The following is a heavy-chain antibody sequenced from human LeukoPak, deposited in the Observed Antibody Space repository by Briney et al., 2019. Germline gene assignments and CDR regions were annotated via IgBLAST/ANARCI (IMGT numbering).Heavy chain of an antibody. CDR2: INHSGST. CDR1: GGSFSGYY. V-gene: IGHV4-34*01. CDR3: ARGRSV. J-gene: IGHJ4*02. Sequence: TASETLSLTCAVYGGSFSGYYWSWIRQPPGKGLVWIGEINHSGSTNYNPSLKSRVTISVDTSKNQFSLKLSSVTAADTAVYYCARGRSVWGQGTLVTVSS.